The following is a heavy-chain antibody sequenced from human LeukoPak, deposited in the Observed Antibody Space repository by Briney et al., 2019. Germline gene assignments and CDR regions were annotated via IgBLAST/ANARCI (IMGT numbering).Heavy chain of an antibody. D-gene: IGHD6-13*01. CDR3: ARGVAAAEYYYYGMDV. CDR2: IIPIFGTA. V-gene: IGHV1-69*01. CDR1: GGTFSRYA. J-gene: IGHJ6*04. Sequence: SVKVSCKASGGTFSRYAISWVRQAPGQGLEWMGGIIPIFGTANYAQKFQGRVTITADESTSTAYMELSSPRSEDTAVYYCARGVAAAEYYYYGMDVWGKGTTVTVSS.